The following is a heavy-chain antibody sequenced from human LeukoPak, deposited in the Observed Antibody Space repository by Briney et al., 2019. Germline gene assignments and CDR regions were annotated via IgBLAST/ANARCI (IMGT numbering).Heavy chain of an antibody. Sequence: AGSLRLSCAASGFTFSSSGMHSVRQAPGKGLEWVAVISYDGSNKYYADSVKGRFTTSRDNSKNTLYLQMNSLRAEDTAVYYCAKDRTGLATISENMIDYWGQGTLVTVSS. D-gene: IGHD5-24*01. CDR1: GFTFSSSG. J-gene: IGHJ4*02. CDR2: ISYDGSNK. V-gene: IGHV3-30*18. CDR3: AKDRTGLATISENMIDY.